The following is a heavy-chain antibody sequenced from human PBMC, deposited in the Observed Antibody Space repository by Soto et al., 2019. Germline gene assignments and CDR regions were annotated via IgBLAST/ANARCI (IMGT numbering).Heavy chain of an antibody. CDR1: GFSLSTSGVG. V-gene: IGHV2-5*02. J-gene: IGHJ4*02. D-gene: IGHD3-22*01. CDR3: AHGGKGRGWGYWFDY. Sequence: QITLKESGPTLVKPTQTLTLTCTFSGFSLSTSGVGVGWIRQPPGKALECLALIYWDDDKRYSPSLKSRLTITKDPSKNQVVLTMTNMDPVDTGTYYCAHGGKGRGWGYWFDYWGQGTLVTVSS. CDR2: IYWDDDK.